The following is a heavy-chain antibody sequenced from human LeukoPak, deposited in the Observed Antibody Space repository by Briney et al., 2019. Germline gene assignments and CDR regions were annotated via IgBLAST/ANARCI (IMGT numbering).Heavy chain of an antibody. CDR1: GGSFSGYY. CDR2: ISYSGST. J-gene: IGHJ5*02. V-gene: IGHV4-34*01. Sequence: PSETLSLTCAVYGGSFSGYYWSWIRQPPEKGLEWIGNISYSGSTYYNPSLKSRVTISVDTSKNQFSLKLSSVTAADTAVYYCARQGWGKFDPWGQGTLVTVSS. D-gene: IGHD3-16*01. CDR3: ARQGWGKFDP.